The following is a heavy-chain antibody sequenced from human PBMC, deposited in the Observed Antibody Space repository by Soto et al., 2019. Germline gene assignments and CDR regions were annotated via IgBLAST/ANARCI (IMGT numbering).Heavy chain of an antibody. D-gene: IGHD3-10*01. J-gene: IGHJ6*02. V-gene: IGHV1-46*01. Sequence: GASVKVSCKASGYTFTSYYMHWVRQAPGQGLEWMGIINPSGGSTSYAQKFQGRVTMTRDTSTSTVYMELSSLRSEDTAVYYCAREGYYYGSGSYYYYYGMDLWGQGTTVTVS. CDR2: INPSGGST. CDR1: GYTFTSYY. CDR3: AREGYYYGSGSYYYYYGMDL.